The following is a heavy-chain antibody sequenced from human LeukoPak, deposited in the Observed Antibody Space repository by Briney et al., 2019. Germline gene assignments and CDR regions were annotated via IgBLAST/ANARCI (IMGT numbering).Heavy chain of an antibody. Sequence: GGSLRLSCAASGFTFSSYSMNWVRQAPGKGLERVSSISSSSSYIYYADSVKGRFTISRDNAKNTLYLQMNSLRAEDTAVYYCARDSSDSSGYYYVGDAFDIWGQGTMVTVSS. CDR3: ARDSSDSSGYYYVGDAFDI. CDR2: ISSSSSYI. CDR1: GFTFSSYS. D-gene: IGHD3-22*01. V-gene: IGHV3-21*01. J-gene: IGHJ3*02.